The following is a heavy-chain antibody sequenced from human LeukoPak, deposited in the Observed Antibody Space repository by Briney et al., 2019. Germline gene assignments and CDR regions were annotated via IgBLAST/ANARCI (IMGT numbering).Heavy chain of an antibody. J-gene: IGHJ4*02. CDR3: ARDETQRFDY. V-gene: IGHV1-69*01. Sequence: ASVKVSCKASGGTFSSYAISWVRQAPGQGLEWMGGIIPIFGTADYAQKFQGRVTITADESTSTAYMELSSLRSEDTAEYYCARDETQRFDYWGQGTLVTVSS. CDR2: IIPIFGTA. CDR1: GGTFSSYA.